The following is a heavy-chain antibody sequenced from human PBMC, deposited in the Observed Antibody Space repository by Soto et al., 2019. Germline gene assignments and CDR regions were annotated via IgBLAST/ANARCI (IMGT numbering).Heavy chain of an antibody. CDR3: ARDGERSRYDILTGSFDY. CDR1: GGTFSSYA. CDR2: IIPIFGTA. V-gene: IGHV1-69*12. D-gene: IGHD3-9*01. Sequence: QVQLVQSGAEVKKPGSSVKVSCKASGGTFSSYAISWVRQAPGQGLEWMGGIIPIFGTANYAQKFQGRVTITADESPSTAYMELSSLRSEDTAVYYCARDGERSRYDILTGSFDYWGQGTLVTVSS. J-gene: IGHJ4*02.